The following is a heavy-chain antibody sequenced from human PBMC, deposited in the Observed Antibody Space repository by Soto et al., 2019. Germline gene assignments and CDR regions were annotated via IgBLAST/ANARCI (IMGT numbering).Heavy chain of an antibody. V-gene: IGHV1-8*01. CDR3: ARRKGQDISMIRVIYYFDF. CDR1: GDTFTTYD. J-gene: IGHJ4*02. D-gene: IGHD3-10*01. CDR2: MNPNSGNT. Sequence: SVKVSCKASGDTFTTYDIHWVRQATGQGLEWMGWMNPNSGNTGSAQKFQGRVTLTWTTSNTTGYMELSSLRSEDTAVYYCARRKGQDISMIRVIYYFDFWGQGTLVTVSS.